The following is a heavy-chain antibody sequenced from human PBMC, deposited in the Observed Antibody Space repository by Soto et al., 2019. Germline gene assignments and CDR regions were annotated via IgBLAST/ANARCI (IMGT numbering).Heavy chain of an antibody. J-gene: IGHJ4*02. V-gene: IGHV3-30-3*02. D-gene: IGHD3-16*01. Sequence: QVQLEESGGGVVQPGGSLRLSCAASGFTFDEHSMHWVRQAPGKGLEWVAAIGYDAIYKFYAASVEGRFTISRDNSKNTLYLQMNSLRNEDTAVYYCVKSLITLGESQSSFFDYWGQGTLVSVSS. CDR3: VKSLITLGESQSSFFDY. CDR1: GFTFDEHS. CDR2: IGYDAIYK.